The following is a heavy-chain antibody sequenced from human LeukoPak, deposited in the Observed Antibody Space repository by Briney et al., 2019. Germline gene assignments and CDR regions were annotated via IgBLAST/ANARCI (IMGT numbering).Heavy chain of an antibody. J-gene: IGHJ5*02. V-gene: IGHV1-69*06. CDR3: ASSGLGGSGNYHRTWYNWFDP. Sequence: SVKVSCKASGYTFTSYGISWVRQAPGQGLEWMGGIIPLFGTANYGQKSQGRVTITADKSTSTAYMELSSLRSEDTAVYYCASSGLGGSGNYHRTWYNWFDPWGQGTLITVSS. D-gene: IGHD3-10*01. CDR2: IIPLFGTA. CDR1: GYTFTSYG.